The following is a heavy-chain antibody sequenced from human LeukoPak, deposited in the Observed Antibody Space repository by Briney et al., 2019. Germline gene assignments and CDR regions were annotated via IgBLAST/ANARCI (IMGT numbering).Heavy chain of an antibody. Sequence: SETLSLTCTVSGGSISSSSYYWGWIRQPPGKGLEGIGSIYYSGSTYYNPSLKSRVTISVDTSKNQFSLKLSSVTAADTAVYYCLIRLYSSGWYLNYWGQGTLVTVSS. V-gene: IGHV4-39*07. CDR2: IYYSGST. CDR1: GGSISSSSYY. CDR3: LIRLYSSGWYLNY. D-gene: IGHD6-19*01. J-gene: IGHJ4*02.